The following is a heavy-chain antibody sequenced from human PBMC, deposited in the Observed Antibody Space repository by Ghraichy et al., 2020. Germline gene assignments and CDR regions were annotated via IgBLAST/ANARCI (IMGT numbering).Heavy chain of an antibody. V-gene: IGHV3-30*04. CDR1: GFTFSSYA. Sequence: LSLTCAASGFTFSSYAMHWVRQAPGKGLEWVAVISYDGSNKYYADSVKGRFTISRDNSKNTLYLQMNSLRAEDTAVYYCASARDNWELLTNREDSNYFDYWGQGTLVTVSS. J-gene: IGHJ4*02. D-gene: IGHD1-26*01. CDR2: ISYDGSNK. CDR3: ASARDNWELLTNREDSNYFDY.